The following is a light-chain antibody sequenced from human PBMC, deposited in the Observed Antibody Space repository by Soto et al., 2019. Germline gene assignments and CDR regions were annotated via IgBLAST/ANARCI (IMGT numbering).Light chain of an antibody. CDR3: QQYDRWWT. V-gene: IGKV3-11*01. Sequence: EIVLTQSPATLSLSPGERATLSCRASQSVSSYLAWYQQKAGQAPRLLIYDASNRATGIPARFSGSGSGTDFTLTISRLKPEDFAVYYCQQYDRWWTFGQGTKVEI. J-gene: IGKJ1*01. CDR1: QSVSSY. CDR2: DAS.